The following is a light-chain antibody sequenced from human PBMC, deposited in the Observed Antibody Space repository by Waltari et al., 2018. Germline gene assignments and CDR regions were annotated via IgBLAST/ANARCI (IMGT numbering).Light chain of an antibody. J-gene: IGKJ5*01. Sequence: EIVLTQSPATLSLSPGERATLSCRASQSVSSSLGWYQQRPGQAPRLLIYDASSRATGIPARFSGSGSVTDFTLTISRLEPEDFAVYYCQQRSKWPITFGQGTRLEIK. CDR2: DAS. CDR3: QQRSKWPIT. V-gene: IGKV3-11*01. CDR1: QSVSSS.